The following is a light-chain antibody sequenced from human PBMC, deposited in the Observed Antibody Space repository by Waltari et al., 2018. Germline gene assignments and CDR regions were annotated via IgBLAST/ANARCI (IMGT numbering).Light chain of an antibody. J-gene: IGLJ3*02. CDR3: AAWDDSLAWV. CDR2: SNN. V-gene: IGLV1-44*01. CDR1: SSNIGSNT. Sequence: QSVLTQPPSASGTPGQRVTISCSGSSSNIGSNTVNWYQQLPGTAPKLLIYSNNQRPAGVPGRFSASKSGTSASLAISGLQAEDEADYYCAAWDDSLAWVFGGGTKLTVL.